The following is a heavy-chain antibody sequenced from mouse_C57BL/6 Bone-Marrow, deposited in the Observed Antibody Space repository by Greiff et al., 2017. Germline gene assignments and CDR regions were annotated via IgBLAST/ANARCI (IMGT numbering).Heavy chain of an antibody. CDR1: GYTFTSYG. CDR3: ARNWAWYYFDY. CDR2: IYPRSGNT. J-gene: IGHJ2*01. V-gene: IGHV1-81*01. Sequence: VQLQQSGAELARPGASVKLSCKASGYTFTSYGISWVKQRTGQGLEWIGEIYPRSGNTYYNEKFKGKATLTADKSSSTAYMELRSLTTEDSAVYFCARNWAWYYFDYWGQGTTLTVSS. D-gene: IGHD4-1*01.